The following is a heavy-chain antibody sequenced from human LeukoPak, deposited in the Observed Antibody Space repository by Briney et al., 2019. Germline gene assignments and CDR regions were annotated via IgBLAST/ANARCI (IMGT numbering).Heavy chain of an antibody. V-gene: IGHV3-23*01. Sequence: GGSLRLSCAASGFTFDDYGMSWVRQAPGKGLEWVSAISGSGGSTYYADSVKGRFTISRDNSKNTLYLQMNSLRAEDTAVYYCAKGGYSIAAYYYYYMDVWGKGTTVTVSS. CDR3: AKGGYSIAAYYYYYMDV. CDR2: ISGSGGST. CDR1: GFTFDDYG. D-gene: IGHD6-25*01. J-gene: IGHJ6*03.